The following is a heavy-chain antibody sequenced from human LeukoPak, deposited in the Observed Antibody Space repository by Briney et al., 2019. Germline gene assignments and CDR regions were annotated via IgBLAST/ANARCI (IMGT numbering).Heavy chain of an antibody. CDR3: ATAGYSSSWYFYY. Sequence: PGGSLRLSCAASGFTFSSYSMNWVRQAPGKGLEWVSSIGSSSSYIYYADSVKGRFTISRDNAKNSLYLQMNSLRAEDTAVYYCATAGYSSSWYFYYWGQGTLVTVSS. J-gene: IGHJ4*02. CDR2: IGSSSSYI. CDR1: GFTFSSYS. V-gene: IGHV3-21*01. D-gene: IGHD6-13*01.